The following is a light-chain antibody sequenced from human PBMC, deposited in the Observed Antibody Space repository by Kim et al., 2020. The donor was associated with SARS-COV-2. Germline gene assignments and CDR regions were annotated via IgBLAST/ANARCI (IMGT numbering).Light chain of an antibody. CDR1: QSVRSN. V-gene: IGKV3-15*01. Sequence: EIVLTQSPAILSVSLGDRATPSCRASQSVRSNLAWYQQKPGQAPRLLIYGASTRATGIPARFSGCGSGTEFSVTISSLQSEDFAVYYCQQYANWPYGFGQGTKLEI. CDR2: GAS. CDR3: QQYANWPYG. J-gene: IGKJ2*03.